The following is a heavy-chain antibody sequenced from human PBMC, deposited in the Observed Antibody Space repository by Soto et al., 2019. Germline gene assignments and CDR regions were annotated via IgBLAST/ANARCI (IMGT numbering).Heavy chain of an antibody. J-gene: IGHJ5*02. D-gene: IGHD1-1*01. V-gene: IGHV1-18*01. CDR2: ISTYNGNTNT. CDR1: GYTFTSYG. Sequence: ASVKVSCKASGYTFTSYGISWVRQAPGQGLEWMGWISTYNGNTNTYHKKRFQGRFTMTSDSASNTAYMELRSLTPDDTAVYYCARGGQKNVYTSIGPWGQGTLVTVSS. CDR3: ARGGQKNVYTSIGP.